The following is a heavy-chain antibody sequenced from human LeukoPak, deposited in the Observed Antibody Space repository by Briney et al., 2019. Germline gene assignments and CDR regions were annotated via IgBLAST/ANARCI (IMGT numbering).Heavy chain of an antibody. CDR3: ARLQKRITMVRGVDWFDP. CDR1: GGSISSSNW. V-gene: IGHV4-4*02. J-gene: IGHJ5*02. CDR2: IYHSGST. D-gene: IGHD3-10*01. Sequence: SETLSLTCAVSGGSISSSNWWSWVRQPPGKGLEWIGEIYHSGSTNYNPPLKSRVTISVDKSKNQFSLKLSSVTAADTAVYYCARLQKRITMVRGVDWFDPWGQGTLVTVSS.